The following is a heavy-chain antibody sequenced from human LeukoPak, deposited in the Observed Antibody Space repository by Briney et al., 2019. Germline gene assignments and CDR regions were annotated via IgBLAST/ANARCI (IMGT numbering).Heavy chain of an antibody. J-gene: IGHJ2*01. D-gene: IGHD3-9*01. V-gene: IGHV3-13*04. CDR3: ARGTNYDILTGYYTGRGSWYFDL. CDR1: GFXFSSYD. Sequence: PGGSLRLSCGASGFXFSSYDMHWVRQPTGKGLEWVSVIGTAGDTYYPGSVKGRFTISRENAKNSLYLQMNSLRAGDTAVYYCARGTNYDILTGYYTGRGSWYFDLWGRGTLVTVSS. CDR2: IGTAGDT.